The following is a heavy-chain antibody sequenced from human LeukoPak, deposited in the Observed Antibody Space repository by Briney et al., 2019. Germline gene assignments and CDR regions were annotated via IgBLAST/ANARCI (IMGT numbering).Heavy chain of an antibody. V-gene: IGHV1-69*01. D-gene: IGHD6-6*01. J-gene: IGHJ6*03. Sequence: SVKVSCKASGGTFSNYAISWVRQAPGQGLEWMGGIIPIFGTANYAQKFQGRVTITADESTSTAYMELSSLRSEDTAVYYCARGARYSSSSVLPAYYYYYMDVWGKGTTVTVSS. CDR2: IIPIFGTA. CDR1: GGTFSNYA. CDR3: ARGARYSSSSVLPAYYYYYMDV.